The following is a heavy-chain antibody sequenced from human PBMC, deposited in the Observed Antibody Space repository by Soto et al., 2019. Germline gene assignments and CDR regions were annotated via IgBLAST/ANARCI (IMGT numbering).Heavy chain of an antibody. Sequence: QLQLQESAPGLVKPSETLSLTCTVSGGSISNYYWSWIRQPPGKGLEWIGYIYYSGSTNYNPSLKSRVTISVDTSRYQFSLKLRSVTAADTAVYYCARLIARSNSCDWFDPWGQGTLVTVSS. J-gene: IGHJ5*02. CDR1: GGSISNYY. CDR2: IYYSGST. V-gene: IGHV4-59*08. D-gene: IGHD6-13*01. CDR3: ARLIARSNSCDWFDP.